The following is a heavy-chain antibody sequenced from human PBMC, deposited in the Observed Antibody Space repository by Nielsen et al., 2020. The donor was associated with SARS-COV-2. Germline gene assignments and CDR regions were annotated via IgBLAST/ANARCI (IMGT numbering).Heavy chain of an antibody. D-gene: IGHD3/OR15-3a*01. CDR3: ATFPSRTVFHD. J-gene: IGHJ4*02. CDR2: ISGSGSSGNT. Sequence: GSLRLSCAASGFTFSSYAMSWVRQAPGKGLEWVSDISGSGSSGNTYYADSVKGRFTISRDNSKSTLYLQVSNLRAEDTAVYYCATFPSRTVFHDWGQGTLVTVSS. V-gene: IGHV3-23*01. CDR1: GFTFSSYA.